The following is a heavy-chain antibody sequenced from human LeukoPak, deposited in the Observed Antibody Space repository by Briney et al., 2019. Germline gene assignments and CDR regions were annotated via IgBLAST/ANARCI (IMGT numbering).Heavy chain of an antibody. CDR1: GYSFTSYW. D-gene: IGHD6-13*01. V-gene: IGHV5-10-1*01. Sequence: GESLKISCKGSGYSFTSYWISWVRQMPGKGLEWMGRIDPSDSYTNYSPSFQGHVTISADKSISTAYLQWSSLKASDTAMYYCASIRAGRGAAAGYDAFDIWGQGTMVTVSS. CDR3: ASIRAGRGAAAGYDAFDI. CDR2: IDPSDSYT. J-gene: IGHJ3*02.